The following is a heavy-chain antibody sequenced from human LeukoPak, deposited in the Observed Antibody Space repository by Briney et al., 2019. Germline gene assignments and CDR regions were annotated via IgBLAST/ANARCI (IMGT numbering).Heavy chain of an antibody. V-gene: IGHV4-39*01. CDR3: ARHVRTHSSSHWFDP. Sequence: SETLSLTCTVSGGSISSSSYYWGWIRQPPGKGLEWIGSIYYSGSTYYNPSLKSRVTISVDTSKNQFSLKLSPVTAADTAVYYCARHVRTHSSSHWFDPWGQGTLVTVSS. CDR2: IYYSGST. D-gene: IGHD6-6*01. CDR1: GGSISSSSYY. J-gene: IGHJ5*02.